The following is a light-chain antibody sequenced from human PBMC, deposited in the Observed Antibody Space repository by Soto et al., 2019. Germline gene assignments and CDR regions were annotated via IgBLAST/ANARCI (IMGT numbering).Light chain of an antibody. CDR2: AAS. CDR3: QQSYNTPRT. Sequence: DIQMTQAPSSLPASVGDRVTITCRASQTIANYLNWYQQRPGKAPNLLISAASTLQSGVPSRFSGSGSGTDFTLTITSXQPEDFATYHCQQSYNTPRTFGQGTKVDIK. J-gene: IGKJ1*01. CDR1: QTIANY. V-gene: IGKV1-39*01.